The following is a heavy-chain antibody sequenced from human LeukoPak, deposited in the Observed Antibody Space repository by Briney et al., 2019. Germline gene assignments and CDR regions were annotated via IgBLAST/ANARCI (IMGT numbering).Heavy chain of an antibody. CDR1: GGSISRGGYY. CDR2: IYYTGST. D-gene: IGHD3-10*01. J-gene: IGHJ4*02. CDR3: ARYYYGSGSYQRYFDY. Sequence: PSQTLSLTCTVSGGSISRGGYYWSWIRQHPGKGLEWIGYIYYTGSTNYNPSLKSRVTISVDTSKNQFSLNLSSVTAADTAVYYCARYYYGSGSYQRYFDYWGQGTLVTVSS. V-gene: IGHV4-31*03.